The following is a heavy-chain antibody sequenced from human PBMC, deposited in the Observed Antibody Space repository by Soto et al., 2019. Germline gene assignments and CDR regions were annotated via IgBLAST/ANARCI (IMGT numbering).Heavy chain of an antibody. V-gene: IGHV1-18*01. J-gene: IGHJ4*02. D-gene: IGHD6-6*01. CDR1: GYTFTSYG. CDR2: ISAHNVNT. CDR3: ARGRDGDY. Sequence: QVHLVQSGAEVKKPGASVKVSCKASGYTFTSYGITWVRQAPGQGLEWMGWISAHNVNTDYAQKLQGRVIVTRDTPTRPAPMALRSLRSDDTAVYYCARGRDGDYWGQGALVTVSS.